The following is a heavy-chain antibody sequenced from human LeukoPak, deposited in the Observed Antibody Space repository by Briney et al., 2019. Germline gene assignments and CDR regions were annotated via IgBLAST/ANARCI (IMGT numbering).Heavy chain of an antibody. CDR2: INPDGRQK. J-gene: IGHJ4*02. Sequence: PGGSLTLSCEASGFTFSGNWMSWVRQAPGKGLGWVASINPDGRQKLYVDSVKGRFTISRDNTKSSLYLQMNSLGAEDTAMYYCAKLLGTATTYDSWGQGTRVTVSS. CDR3: AKLLGTATTYDS. V-gene: IGHV3-7*01. CDR1: GFTFSGNW. D-gene: IGHD5-24*01.